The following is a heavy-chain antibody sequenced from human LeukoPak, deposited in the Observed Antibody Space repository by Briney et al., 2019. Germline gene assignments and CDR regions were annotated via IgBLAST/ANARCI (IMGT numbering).Heavy chain of an antibody. V-gene: IGHV4-34*01. CDR3: ARTGTTGTLGNWLDP. Sequence: SETLSLTCAVYGGSFSGYYWSWIRQPPGKGLEWIGEINHSGSTNYNPSLKSRVTISVDTSKNQFSLKLSSVTAADTAVYYCARTGTTGTLGNWLDPWGQGTLVTVSS. CDR2: INHSGST. D-gene: IGHD1-1*01. CDR1: GGSFSGYY. J-gene: IGHJ5*02.